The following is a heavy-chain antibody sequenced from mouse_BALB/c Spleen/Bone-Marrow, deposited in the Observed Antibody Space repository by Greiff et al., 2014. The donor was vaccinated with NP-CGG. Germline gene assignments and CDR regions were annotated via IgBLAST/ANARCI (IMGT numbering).Heavy chain of an antibody. V-gene: IGHV1-80*01. CDR1: GYAFSSYW. Sequence: VQLQQSGAELVRPGSSVKISCKASGYAFSSYWMNWVKQRPGQGLEWIGQIYPGDGGTNYSGKFKGKATLTADESSSTAYMQLSSLTSEGSAVYFCAFGNYDFDYWGQGTTLTVSS. CDR2: IYPGDGGT. D-gene: IGHD2-1*01. CDR3: AFGNYDFDY. J-gene: IGHJ2*01.